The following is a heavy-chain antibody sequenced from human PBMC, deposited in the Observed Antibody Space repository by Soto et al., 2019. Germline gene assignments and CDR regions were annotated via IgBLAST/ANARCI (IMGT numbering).Heavy chain of an antibody. J-gene: IGHJ4*02. CDR1: GYTFSNYG. V-gene: IGHV1-18*01. Sequence: QVQLVQSGAEVKKPGASVKVSCKASGYTFSNYGISWVRQAPGQGLEWMGWISAYNGNTKFAQKLQGRVTMTTDTSTSTAHMELRSLRSAATAVYYCARDSPPVDYWGQGTLVTVSS. CDR2: ISAYNGNT. CDR3: ARDSPPVDY.